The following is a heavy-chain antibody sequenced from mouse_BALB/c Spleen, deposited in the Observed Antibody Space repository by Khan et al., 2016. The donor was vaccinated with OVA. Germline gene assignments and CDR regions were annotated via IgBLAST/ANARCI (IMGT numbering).Heavy chain of an antibody. V-gene: IGHV1-76*01. CDR3: AREEALYYIDY. D-gene: IGHD3-2*02. J-gene: IGHJ2*01. CDR2: IYPGTDNI. CDR1: GYIFTSYW. Sequence: QVQLKESGAELVRPGASVKLSCKTSGYIFTSYWIHWVVQRSGQGLEWIARIYPGTDNIYYNEEFKDKATLTADKSSSTAYMQLSSLKSDDSAVYFCAREEALYYIDYWGQGTTLTVSS.